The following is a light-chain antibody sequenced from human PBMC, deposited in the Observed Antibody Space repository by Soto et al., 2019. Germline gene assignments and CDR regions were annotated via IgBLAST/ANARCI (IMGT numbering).Light chain of an antibody. CDR3: NSYTTSSPHV. V-gene: IGLV2-14*03. CDR2: DVS. J-gene: IGLJ1*01. CDR1: SSDVGAYNF. Sequence: QSVLTQPASVSGSPGLSITLSCTGTSSDVGAYNFVSWYQQHPGKAPKLIIYDVSNRPSGVSNRFSGSKSGNTASLTISGLQAEDEADYYCNSYTTSSPHVFGTGTKVTVL.